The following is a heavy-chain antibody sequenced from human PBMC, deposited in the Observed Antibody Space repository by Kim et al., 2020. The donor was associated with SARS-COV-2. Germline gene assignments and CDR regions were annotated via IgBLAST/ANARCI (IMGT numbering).Heavy chain of an antibody. J-gene: IGHJ4*02. V-gene: IGHV2-5*02. CDR1: GFSLSTSGVG. CDR2: IYWDDDK. D-gene: IGHD4-17*01. CDR3: ASYGDYVSNFDY. Sequence: SGPTLVKPTQTLTLTCTFSGFSLSTSGVGVGWIRQPPGKALEWLALIYWDDDKRYSPSLKSRLTITKDTSKNQVVLTMTNMDPVDTATYYCASYGDYVSNFDYWGQGTLVTVSS.